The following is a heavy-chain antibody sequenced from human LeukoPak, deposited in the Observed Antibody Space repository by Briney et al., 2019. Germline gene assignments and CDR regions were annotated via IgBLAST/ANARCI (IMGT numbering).Heavy chain of an antibody. Sequence: PGGPLRLSCAASGFTFSSYSMNWVRQAPGKGLEWVSSISSSSSYIYYADSVKGRFTISRDNAKNSLCLQMNSLRAEDTAVYYCARDLVWPPQQFDYWGQGTLVTVSS. V-gene: IGHV3-21*01. CDR2: ISSSSSYI. J-gene: IGHJ4*02. D-gene: IGHD1-1*01. CDR1: GFTFSSYS. CDR3: ARDLVWPPQQFDY.